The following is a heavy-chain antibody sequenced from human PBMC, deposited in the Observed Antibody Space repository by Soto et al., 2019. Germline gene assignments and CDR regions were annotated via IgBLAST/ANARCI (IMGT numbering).Heavy chain of an antibody. Sequence: GGSPRLSCAASGFTFSSYSMNWVRQAPGKGLEWVSSISSSSSYIYYADSVKGRFTISRDNAKNSLYLQMNSLRAEDTAVYYCARRIAAAVSWFDPWGQGTLVTVSS. CDR1: GFTFSSYS. D-gene: IGHD6-13*01. V-gene: IGHV3-21*01. CDR2: ISSSSSYI. CDR3: ARRIAAAVSWFDP. J-gene: IGHJ5*02.